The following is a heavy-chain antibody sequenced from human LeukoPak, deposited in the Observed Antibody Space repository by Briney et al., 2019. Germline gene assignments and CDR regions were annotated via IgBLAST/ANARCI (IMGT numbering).Heavy chain of an antibody. V-gene: IGHV4-4*02. D-gene: IGHD4-17*01. CDR2: IYHTGST. CDR3: AGTVTTYYYYYMDV. Sequence: SETLSLTCAVSGDSISSSNWWSWVRQPPGKGLEWIGEIYHTGSTNDNPALKSRVTISVDKSKNQFSLKLSSVTAADTAVYYCAGTVTTYYYYYMDVWGKGTTVTISS. J-gene: IGHJ6*03. CDR1: GDSISSSNW.